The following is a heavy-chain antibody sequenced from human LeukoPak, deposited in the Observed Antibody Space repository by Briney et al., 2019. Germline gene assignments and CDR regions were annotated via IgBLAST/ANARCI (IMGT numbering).Heavy chain of an antibody. Sequence: AGGSLRLPCAASGFTFSAYYMSWIRQAPGKGLEWVSAISGSGGSTYYADSVKGRFTISRDNSKNTLYLQMNSLRAEDTAVYYCAEEGPTVNAFDIWGQGTMVTVSS. CDR2: ISGSGGST. CDR3: AEEGPTVNAFDI. CDR1: GFTFSAYY. V-gene: IGHV3-23*01. J-gene: IGHJ3*02. D-gene: IGHD4-17*01.